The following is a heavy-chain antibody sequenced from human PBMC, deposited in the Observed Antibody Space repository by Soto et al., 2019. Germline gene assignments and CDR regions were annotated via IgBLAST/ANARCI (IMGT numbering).Heavy chain of an antibody. J-gene: IGHJ4*02. D-gene: IGHD2-2*01. CDR1: GFTFSSYW. CDR3: ASWEYQLEPYDY. CDR2: INSDGSST. V-gene: IGHV3-74*01. Sequence: GGSLRLSCAASGFTFSSYWMHWVRQAPGKGLVWVSRINSDGSSTSYADSVKGRFTISRDNAKNTLYLQMNSLRAEDTAVYYCASWEYQLEPYDYWGQGTLVTVSS.